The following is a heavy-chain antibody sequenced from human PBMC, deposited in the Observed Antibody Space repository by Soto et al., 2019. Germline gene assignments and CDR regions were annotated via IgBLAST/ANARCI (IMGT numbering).Heavy chain of an antibody. CDR3: ARDVYYYDSSGYHYYFDY. CDR2: IYYSGGT. D-gene: IGHD3-22*01. V-gene: IGHV4-31*03. CDR1: GGSISSGGYY. Sequence: SETLSLTCTVSGGSISSGGYYWSWIRQHPGKGLEWIGYIYYSGGTYYNPSLKSRVTISVDTSKNQFSLKLSSVTAADTAVYYCARDVYYYDSSGYHYYFDYWGQGTLVTVSS. J-gene: IGHJ4*02.